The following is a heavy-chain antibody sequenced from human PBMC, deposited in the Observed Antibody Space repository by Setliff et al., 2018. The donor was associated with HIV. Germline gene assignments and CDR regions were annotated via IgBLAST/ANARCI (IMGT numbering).Heavy chain of an antibody. V-gene: IGHV4-38-2*02. D-gene: IGHD3-16*01. Sequence: SETLSLTCTVSGYSISSGYYWGWIRLPPGKGLEWIGDIYHSGFTIYNPSLKSRVTLSLDTSKNQFSLKLSSVTAADTAVYYCARVGAGGAFDIWGQGTMVTVSS. CDR3: ARVGAGGAFDI. CDR1: GYSISSGYY. CDR2: IYHSGFT. J-gene: IGHJ3*02.